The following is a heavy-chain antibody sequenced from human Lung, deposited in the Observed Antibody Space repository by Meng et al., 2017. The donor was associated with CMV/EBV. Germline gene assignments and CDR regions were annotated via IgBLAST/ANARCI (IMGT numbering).Heavy chain of an antibody. D-gene: IGHD3-22*01. J-gene: IGHJ4*02. Sequence: SETLSLXFPFSGGSLSSSSYYWGWIRQPPGKGLEWIGSIYYSGSTYYNPSLKSRVTISVDTSKNQFSLKLSSVTAADTAVYHCASTEDYYDSSGYDYWGQGXLVTVSS. CDR1: GGSLSSSSYY. CDR3: ASTEDYYDSSGYDY. CDR2: IYYSGST. V-gene: IGHV4-39*01.